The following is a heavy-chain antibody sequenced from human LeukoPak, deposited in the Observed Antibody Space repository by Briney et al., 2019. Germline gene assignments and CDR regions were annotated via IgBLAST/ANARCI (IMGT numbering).Heavy chain of an antibody. D-gene: IGHD5-12*01. CDR2: IIPIFGTA. Sequence: LVKVSCKASGGTFSSYAISWVRQAPGQGLEWMGGIIPIFGTANYAQKFQGRVTITTDESTSTAYMELSSLRSEDTAVYYCARAIVATITLGFGYWGQGTLVTVSS. CDR3: ARAIVATITLGFGY. CDR1: GGTFSSYA. J-gene: IGHJ4*02. V-gene: IGHV1-69*05.